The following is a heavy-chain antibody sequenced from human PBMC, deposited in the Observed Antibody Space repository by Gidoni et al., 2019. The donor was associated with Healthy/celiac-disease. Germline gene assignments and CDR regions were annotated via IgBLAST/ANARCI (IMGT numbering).Heavy chain of an antibody. CDR3: AKGGYDILTGSDYVDY. CDR1: GFTFSSYA. D-gene: IGHD3-9*01. CDR2: ISGSGGST. V-gene: IGHV3-23*01. J-gene: IGHJ4*02. Sequence: EVQLLESGGGFVQPGGSLRLSCAASGFTFSSYAMSWVRQAPGKGLEWVSAISGSGGSTYYADSVKGRFTISRDNSKNTLYLQMNSLRAEDTAVYYCAKGGYDILTGSDYVDYWGQGTLVTVSS.